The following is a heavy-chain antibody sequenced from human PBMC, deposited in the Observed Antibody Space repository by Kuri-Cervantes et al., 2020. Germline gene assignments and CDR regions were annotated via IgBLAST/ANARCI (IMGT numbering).Heavy chain of an antibody. J-gene: IGHJ6*02. Sequence: SETLSLTCAVSGGSISSGGYSWSWIRQPPGKGLEWIGYIYHSGSTYYNPSLKSRVTISVDRSKNQFSLKLSSVTAADTAVYYCAAIYYYGMDVWGQGTTVTVSS. CDR1: GGSISSGGYS. CDR3: AAIYYYGMDV. CDR2: IYHSGST. V-gene: IGHV4-30-2*01.